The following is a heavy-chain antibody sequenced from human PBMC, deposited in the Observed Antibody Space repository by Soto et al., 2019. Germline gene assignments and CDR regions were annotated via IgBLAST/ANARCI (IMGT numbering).Heavy chain of an antibody. CDR1: GGTFSSYA. D-gene: IGHD3-22*01. Sequence: SVKVSCKASGGTFSSYAISWVRQAPGQGLEWMGGIIPIFGTANYAQKFQGRVTITADESTSTAYMELSSLRSEDTAVYYCARGRLMTYYYDSSGYYYYFDYRGQRTLVTVSS. CDR3: ARGRLMTYYYDSSGYYYYFDY. CDR2: IIPIFGTA. J-gene: IGHJ4*02. V-gene: IGHV1-69*13.